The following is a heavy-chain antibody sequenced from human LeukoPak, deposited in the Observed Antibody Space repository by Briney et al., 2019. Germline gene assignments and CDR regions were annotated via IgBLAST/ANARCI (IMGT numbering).Heavy chain of an antibody. CDR3: ARDSRYYDYVWGSYRYDEPFDY. V-gene: IGHV1-18*01. D-gene: IGHD3-16*02. Sequence: GASVKASCKASGYTFTSYGISWVRQAPGQGLEWMGWISAYNGNTNYAQKLQGRVTMTTDTSTSTAYMELRSLRSDDTAVYYCARDSRYYDYVWGSYRYDEPFDYWGQGTLVTVSS. CDR1: GYTFTSYG. J-gene: IGHJ4*02. CDR2: ISAYNGNT.